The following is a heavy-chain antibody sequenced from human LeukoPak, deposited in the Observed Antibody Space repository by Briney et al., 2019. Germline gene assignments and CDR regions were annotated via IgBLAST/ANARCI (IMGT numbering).Heavy chain of an antibody. CDR2: IYYSGST. CDR3: ARGGIVVVPADLGFDP. Sequence: SETLSLTCTVSGGSISSGGYYWGWIRQPPGKGLEWIGSIYYSGSTYYNPSLKSRVTISVDTSKNQFSLKLSSVTAADTAVYYCARGGIVVVPADLGFDPWGQGTLVTVSS. J-gene: IGHJ5*02. CDR1: GGSISSGGYY. D-gene: IGHD2-2*01. V-gene: IGHV4-39*07.